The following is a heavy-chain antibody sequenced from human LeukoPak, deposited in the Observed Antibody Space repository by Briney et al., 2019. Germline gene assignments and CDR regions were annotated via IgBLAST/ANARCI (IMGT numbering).Heavy chain of an antibody. CDR2: INSDGGSI. CDR3: ARDRGAPDAFDI. Sequence: GGSLRLSCSASGFTFSPFWMHWVRQTPGKGLVWVSHINSDGGSIRYADSVKGRFTISRDNAKNTLYLQLNSLGAEDTAVYYCARDRGAPDAFDIWGRGTMVTVSS. J-gene: IGHJ3*02. CDR1: GFTFSPFW. V-gene: IGHV3-74*01. D-gene: IGHD3-10*01.